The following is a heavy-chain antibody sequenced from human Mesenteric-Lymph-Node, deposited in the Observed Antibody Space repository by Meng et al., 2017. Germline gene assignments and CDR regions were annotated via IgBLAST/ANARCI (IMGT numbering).Heavy chain of an antibody. D-gene: IGHD3-10*01. CDR2: ISSNGVST. J-gene: IGHJ4*02. CDR3: ARASDGSWIKDF. Sequence: GGSLRLSCAASGFTFSNYAMHWVRQAPGKGLEYVSAISSNGVSTYYANSVKGRFTISRDNSKNTLYLQMGSLRAEDMAVYYCARASDGSWIKDFWGQGTLVTVSS. V-gene: IGHV3-64*01. CDR1: GFTFSNYA.